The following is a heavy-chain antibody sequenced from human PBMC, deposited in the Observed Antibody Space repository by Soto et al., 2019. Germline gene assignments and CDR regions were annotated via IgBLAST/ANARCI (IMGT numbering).Heavy chain of an antibody. Sequence: QVQLVQSGAEVKKPGSSVKLSCKASGGTFSSYAISWVRQAPGQGHEWMGGIIPIFGTANYAQKFQGRVTITADESTSTAYMELSSLRSEDTAVYYCARRWLQLGYFDYWGQGTLVTVSS. D-gene: IGHD5-12*01. V-gene: IGHV1-69*01. CDR3: ARRWLQLGYFDY. CDR2: IIPIFGTA. J-gene: IGHJ4*02. CDR1: GGTFSSYA.